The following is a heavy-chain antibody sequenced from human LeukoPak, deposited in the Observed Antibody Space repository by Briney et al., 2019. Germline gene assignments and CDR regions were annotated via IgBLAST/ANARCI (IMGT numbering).Heavy chain of an antibody. V-gene: IGHV1-69*01. D-gene: IGHD3-22*01. J-gene: IGHJ4*02. Sequence: SVKVSCKASGGAFSSYGFSWVRQAPGQGLEWMGGIIPLFSTASYAHKFQGRVTITADESTSTAYMELSSLRSEDTAVYYCARDNVHVSDYHDSSGPLDYWGQGTLVTVSS. CDR3: ARDNVHVSDYHDSSGPLDY. CDR1: GGAFSSYG. CDR2: IIPLFSTA.